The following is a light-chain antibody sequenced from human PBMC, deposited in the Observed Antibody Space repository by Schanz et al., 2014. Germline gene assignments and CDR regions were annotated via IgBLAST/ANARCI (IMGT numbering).Light chain of an antibody. Sequence: QSALTQPRSVSGSPGQSVTISCTGTSSDVGTYNYVSWYQQHPGKAPKLMIYDVSKRPSGVPDRFSGSKSGNTASLTISGLQPEDEADYYCISYTSSRTKGVFGGGTKLTVL. CDR3: ISYTSSRTKGV. J-gene: IGLJ3*02. V-gene: IGLV2-11*01. CDR1: SSDVGTYNY. CDR2: DVS.